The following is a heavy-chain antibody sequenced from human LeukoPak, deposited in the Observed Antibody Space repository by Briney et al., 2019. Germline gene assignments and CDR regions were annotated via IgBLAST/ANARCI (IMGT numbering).Heavy chain of an antibody. CDR1: GYTFTSYG. D-gene: IGHD3-22*01. Sequence: GASVKVSCKASGYTFTSYGISWVRQAPGQGLEWMGWISAYNGNTNYAQKLQGRVTMTRNTSISTAYMELSSLRSEDTAVYYCARNYYDSSGYLNFDYWGQGTLVTVSS. CDR2: ISAYNGNT. V-gene: IGHV1-18*01. J-gene: IGHJ4*02. CDR3: ARNYYDSSGYLNFDY.